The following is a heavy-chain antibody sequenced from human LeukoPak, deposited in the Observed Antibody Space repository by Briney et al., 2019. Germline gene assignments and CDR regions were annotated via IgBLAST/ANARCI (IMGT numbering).Heavy chain of an antibody. CDR3: ASVKNYSDSSGYLYYFDY. Sequence: ASVKVSCKASGYTFTGYFIHWVRQAPGQGLEWMGWINPNSGGTNYAQNFQGRVTVTRDTSISTAYMELSRLRSDDTAVYYCASVKNYSDSSGYLYYFDYWGQGTLVPVSS. CDR2: INPNSGGT. D-gene: IGHD3-22*01. J-gene: IGHJ4*01. CDR1: GYTFTGYF. V-gene: IGHV1-2*02.